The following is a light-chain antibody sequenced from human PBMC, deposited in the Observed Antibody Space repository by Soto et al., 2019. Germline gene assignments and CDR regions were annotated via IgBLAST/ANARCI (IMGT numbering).Light chain of an antibody. Sequence: EIVMTQSPATLSVSPGERATLSCRASQSVSSNLAWYQQKPGQAPRLLIYGASTRATGIPARFSGSGSGTEFTLTISSLQSEDFAVYYCQQYNNGTWTFGQGTKV. V-gene: IGKV3-15*01. CDR2: GAS. J-gene: IGKJ1*01. CDR3: QQYNNGTWT. CDR1: QSVSSN.